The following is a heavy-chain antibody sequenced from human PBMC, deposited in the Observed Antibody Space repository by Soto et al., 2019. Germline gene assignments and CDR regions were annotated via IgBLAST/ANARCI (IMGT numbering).Heavy chain of an antibody. CDR2: ISGSGGNT. D-gene: IGHD3-22*01. J-gene: IGHJ4*02. CDR1: GFTFGSYA. CDR3: AKDRGDGSGYYLG. V-gene: IGHV3-23*01. Sequence: RLSCAASGFTFGSYAMSWVRQAPGKGLEWVSAISGSGGNTYYADSMKGRFTISRDNSKITLYLQMNSLRAEDTAIYYCAKDRGDGSGYYLGWGQGTLVTVSS.